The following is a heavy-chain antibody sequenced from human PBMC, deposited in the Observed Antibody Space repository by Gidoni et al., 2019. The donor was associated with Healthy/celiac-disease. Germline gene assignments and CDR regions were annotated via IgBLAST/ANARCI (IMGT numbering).Heavy chain of an antibody. CDR2: ISWNSGSI. CDR3: AKDIASSGSYYNYYYYGMDV. D-gene: IGHD3-10*01. Sequence: EVQLVESGGGLVQPGRSLRLSCAPSGFTFDVYALHRVRQAPGKGLEWVSGISWNSGSIGYADSVKGRFTISRDNAKNSLYLQMNSLRAEDTALYYCAKDIASSGSYYNYYYYGMDVWGQGTTVTVSS. V-gene: IGHV3-9*01. CDR1: GFTFDVYA. J-gene: IGHJ6*02.